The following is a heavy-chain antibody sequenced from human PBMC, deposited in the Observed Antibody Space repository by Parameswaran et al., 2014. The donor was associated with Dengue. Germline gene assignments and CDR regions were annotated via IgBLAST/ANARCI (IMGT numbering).Heavy chain of an antibody. CDR1: GFTFSSYS. J-gene: IGHJ6*02. CDR3: VRGRVGGMDV. CDR2: ISSSSSTI. Sequence: ESLKISCAASGFTFSSYSMNWVRQAPGKGLEWVSYISSSSSTIYYADSVKGRFTIYRDNAKNTLHLQMNSLRVEDTAVYYCVRGRVGGMDVWGQGTTVTVSS. V-gene: IGHV3-48*04.